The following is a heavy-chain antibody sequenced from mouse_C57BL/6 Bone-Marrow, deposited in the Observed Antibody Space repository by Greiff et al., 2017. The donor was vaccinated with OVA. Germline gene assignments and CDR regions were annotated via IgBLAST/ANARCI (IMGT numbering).Heavy chain of an antibody. Sequence: EVQLQLSGPELVKPGASVKISCKASGYTFTDYYMNWVKQSHGKSLELIGDINPNYGGTSYNQKFKGKATLTIDKSSSTAYMEFLSLTSEDSAVYYCARKGTTVVGSWYFDVWGKGTTVTVSS. J-gene: IGHJ1*03. CDR1: GYTFTDYY. CDR2: INPNYGGT. D-gene: IGHD1-1*01. V-gene: IGHV1-26*01. CDR3: ARKGTTVVGSWYFDV.